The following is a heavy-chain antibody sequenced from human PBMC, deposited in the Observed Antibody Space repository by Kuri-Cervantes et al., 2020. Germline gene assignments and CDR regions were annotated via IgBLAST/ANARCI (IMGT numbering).Heavy chain of an antibody. CDR3: ARGKRYNWNYGGNFDY. Sequence: SETRSLTCAVYGGSFSGYYWSWIRQPPGKVLEWIGEINHSGSTNYSPSLKSRVTISVDTSKNQFSLKLSSVTAADTAVYYCARGKRYNWNYGGNFDYWGQGTLVTVSS. J-gene: IGHJ4*02. CDR2: INHSGST. CDR1: GGSFSGYY. D-gene: IGHD1-7*01. V-gene: IGHV4-34*01.